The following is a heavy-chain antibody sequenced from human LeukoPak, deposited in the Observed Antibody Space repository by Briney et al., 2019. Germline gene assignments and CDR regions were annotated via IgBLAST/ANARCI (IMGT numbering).Heavy chain of an antibody. V-gene: IGHV4-31*03. CDR1: GGSISSGGYY. Sequence: SSQTLSLTCTVSGGSISSGGYYWSWIRQHPGKGLEWIGYIYYSRSTYYNPSLKSRVTISVDTSKNQFSLKLSSVTAADTAVYYCASIGYCSSTSCAPIPWGQGTLITVSS. CDR2: IYYSRST. D-gene: IGHD2-2*01. CDR3: ASIGYCSSTSCAPIP. J-gene: IGHJ5*02.